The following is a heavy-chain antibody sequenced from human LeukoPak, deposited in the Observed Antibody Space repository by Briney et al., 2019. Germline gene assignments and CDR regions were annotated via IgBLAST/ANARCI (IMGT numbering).Heavy chain of an antibody. D-gene: IGHD6-13*01. V-gene: IGHV3-7*04. CDR2: IKQDGSEK. J-gene: IGHJ4*02. Sequence: PGGSLRLSCVASRFSISSYAMHWVRQDPGKGLEWVANIKQDGSEKYYVDSVKGRFTISRDNAKNSLYLQMNSLRAEDTAVYYCARGTIAAAGYYYFDYWGQGTQVTVSS. CDR3: ARGTIAAAGYYYFDY. CDR1: RFSISSYA.